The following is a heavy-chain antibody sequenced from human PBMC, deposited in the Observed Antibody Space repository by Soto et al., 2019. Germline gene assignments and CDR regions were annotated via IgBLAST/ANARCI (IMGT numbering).Heavy chain of an antibody. Sequence: RASVKVSCKATGYTFSDTYMHWVRQAPGQGLEWMGWINCNSGGTNYAQRCQGRVTVTRDTSINTAYMELSRLRSDDTAVYYCARAGRANWNFDYWGQGTLVTVSS. CDR2: INCNSGGT. J-gene: IGHJ4*02. CDR1: GYTFSDTY. D-gene: IGHD1-20*01. CDR3: ARAGRANWNFDY. V-gene: IGHV1-2*02.